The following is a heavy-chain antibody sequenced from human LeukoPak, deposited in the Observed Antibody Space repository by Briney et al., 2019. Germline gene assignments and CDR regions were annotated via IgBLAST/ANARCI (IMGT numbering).Heavy chain of an antibody. CDR3: ARVTTLKKEGDAFDI. V-gene: IGHV3-20*01. J-gene: IGHJ3*02. CDR2: INWNGGST. Sequence: GGSLRLSCAASGFTVSSNYLSWVRQAPGKGLEWVSGINWNGGSTGYAESVKGRFTISRDNAKNSLYLQMNSLRAEDTALYHCARVTTLKKEGDAFDIWGQGTMVTVSS. D-gene: IGHD4-17*01. CDR1: GFTVSSNY.